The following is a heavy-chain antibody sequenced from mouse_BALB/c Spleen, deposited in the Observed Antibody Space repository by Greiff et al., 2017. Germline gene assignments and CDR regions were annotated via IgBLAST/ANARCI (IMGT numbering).Heavy chain of an antibody. CDR3: ANWDVDDYAMDY. D-gene: IGHD4-1*01. CDR1: GFTFSDYY. J-gene: IGHJ4*01. CDR2: ISDGGSYT. Sequence: EVNVVESGGGLVKPGGSLKLSCAASGFTFSDYYLYWVRQTPEKRLEWVATISDGGSYTYYPDSVKGRFTISRDNAKNNLYLQMSSLKSEDTAMYYCANWDVDDYAMDYWGQGTSVTVSS. V-gene: IGHV5-4*02.